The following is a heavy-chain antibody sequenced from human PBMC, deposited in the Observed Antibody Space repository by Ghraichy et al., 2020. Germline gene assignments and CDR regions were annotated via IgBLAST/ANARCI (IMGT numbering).Heavy chain of an antibody. CDR2: IYHSGST. V-gene: IGHV4-38-2*02. CDR3: ARGCSSTSCFSFGKHDRGNAFDL. J-gene: IGHJ3*01. D-gene: IGHD2-2*01. Sequence: SETLSLTCTVSGYSISSGYYWGWIRQPPGKGLEWIGSIYHSGSTYYNPSLKSRVTISVDTSKNQFSLKLSSVTAADTAVYYCARGCSSTSCFSFGKHDRGNAFDLWGQGNIVNVSS. CDR1: GYSISSGYY.